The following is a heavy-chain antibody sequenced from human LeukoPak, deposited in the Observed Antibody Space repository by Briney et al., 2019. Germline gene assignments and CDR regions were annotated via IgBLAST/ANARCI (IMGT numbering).Heavy chain of an antibody. CDR2: ISAYNGNT. D-gene: IGHD3-9*01. CDR3: ARFIAVLTGTYYYYYMDV. CDR1: GYTFTIYG. J-gene: IGHJ6*03. V-gene: IGHV1-18*01. Sequence: GASVRVSFKASGYTFTIYGISWVRQAPGQGGEGMGWISAYNGNTNYAQKLQGRVTMTTDTSTSTAYLELRSLRSDDTAVYYCARFIAVLTGTYYYYYMDVWGKGTTVTVSS.